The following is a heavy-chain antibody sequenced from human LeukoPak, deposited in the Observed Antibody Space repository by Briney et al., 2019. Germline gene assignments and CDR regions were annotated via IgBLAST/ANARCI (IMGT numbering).Heavy chain of an antibody. J-gene: IGHJ5*02. CDR1: GFTFSSYG. CDR3: AKDPRRIVAVPLFDP. CDR2: IRYDGSNK. V-gene: IGHV3-30*02. Sequence: GGSLRLSCAASGFTFSSYGMHWVRQAPGKGLEWVAFIRYDGSNKYYADSVKGRFTISRDNSKNTLYLQMNSLRAEDTAVYYCAKDPRRIVAVPLFDPWGQGTLVTVSS. D-gene: IGHD2-2*01.